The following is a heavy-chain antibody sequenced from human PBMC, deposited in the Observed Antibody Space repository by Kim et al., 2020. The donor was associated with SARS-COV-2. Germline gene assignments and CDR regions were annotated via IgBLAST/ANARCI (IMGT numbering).Heavy chain of an antibody. CDR2: ISGSSSRK. CDR3: AKGPNVVVPATAFDI. J-gene: IGHJ3*02. CDR1: GFSFSTYA. Sequence: GGSLRLSCEASGFSFSTYAMSWVRLAPGKGLEWVATISGSSSRKYYRESVKGRFSISRDNSKNTVYLQMETLSAEDTAVYYCAKGPNVVVPATAFDIWG. V-gene: IGHV3-23*01. D-gene: IGHD2-21*02.